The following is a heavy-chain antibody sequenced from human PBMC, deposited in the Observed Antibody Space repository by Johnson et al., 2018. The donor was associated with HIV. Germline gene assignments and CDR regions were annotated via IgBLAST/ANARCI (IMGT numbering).Heavy chain of an antibody. CDR2: IQYDGSNK. D-gene: IGHD3-10*01. V-gene: IGHV3-30*02. Sequence: QVQLVESGGGVVQPGGSLRLSCAASGFTFSKYGMQWVRQAPGKGLEWVAFIQYDGSNKYYADSVKGRFTISRDNSKNTVYLEMNSLRAEDTAVYYCAREPRGPSSGSRIPDAFDIWGQGTMVTVSS. CDR1: GFTFSKYG. CDR3: AREPRGPSSGSRIPDAFDI. J-gene: IGHJ3*02.